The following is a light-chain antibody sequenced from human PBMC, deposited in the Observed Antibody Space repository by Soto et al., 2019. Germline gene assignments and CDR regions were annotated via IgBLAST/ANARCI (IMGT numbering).Light chain of an antibody. CDR1: QSVSSS. J-gene: IGKJ1*01. CDR2: GAS. V-gene: IGKV3-15*01. CDR3: HQYNNWPRT. Sequence: EIVMTQSPATLSVSPGERATLSCRASQSVSSSLAWYQQKPGQAPRLLIYGASTRATGFPARFSGSGSGTEFPLTISSLQSEDFAVYYCHQYNNWPRTFGQGTKVEI.